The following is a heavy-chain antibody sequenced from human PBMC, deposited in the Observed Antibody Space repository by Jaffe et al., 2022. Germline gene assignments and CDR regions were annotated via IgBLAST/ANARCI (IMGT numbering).Heavy chain of an antibody. D-gene: IGHD4-4*01. CDR1: GFTFSSYA. CDR3: AKVYRMTTVKNAPYYFDY. J-gene: IGHJ4*02. V-gene: IGHV3-23*01. CDR2: ISGSGGST. Sequence: EVQLLESGGGLVQPGGSLRLSCAASGFTFSSYAMSWVRQAPGKGLEWVSAISGSGGSTYYADSVKGRFTISRDNSKNTLYLQMNSLRAEDTAVYYCAKVYRMTTVKNAPYYFDYWGQGTLVTVSS.